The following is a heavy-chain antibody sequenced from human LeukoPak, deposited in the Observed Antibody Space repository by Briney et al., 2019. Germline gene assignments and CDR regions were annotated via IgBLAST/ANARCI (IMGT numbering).Heavy chain of an antibody. D-gene: IGHD3-9*01. V-gene: IGHV3-48*01. Sequence: GGSLRLSCATSGFTFNGYNMNWVRQAPGKGLEWISYITSTSSSTSYADSVKGRFSISRDNAKNSLYLQMKNLRAADTAVYYCATSAGRYFDWLANWGQGTLVTVSS. CDR1: GFTFNGYN. CDR2: ITSTSSST. J-gene: IGHJ5*02. CDR3: ATSAGRYFDWLAN.